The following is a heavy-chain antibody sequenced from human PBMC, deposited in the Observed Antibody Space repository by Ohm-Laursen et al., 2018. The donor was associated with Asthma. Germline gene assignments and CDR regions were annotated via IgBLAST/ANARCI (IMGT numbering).Heavy chain of an antibody. V-gene: IGHV3-30*03. D-gene: IGHD5-24*01. J-gene: IGHJ4*02. CDR3: ATAFVTIYFDY. CDR2: ISYDGSNK. Sequence: SLRLSCSASGFTFSSYGMHWVRQAPGKGLEWVAVISYDGSNKYYADSVKGRFTISRDNSKNTLYLQMNSLRAEDTAVYYCATAFVTIYFDYWGQGTLVTVSS. CDR1: GFTFSSYG.